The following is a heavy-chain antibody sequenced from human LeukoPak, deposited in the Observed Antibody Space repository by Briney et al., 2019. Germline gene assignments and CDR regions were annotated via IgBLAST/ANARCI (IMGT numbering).Heavy chain of an antibody. CDR3: ARVTGSIDY. J-gene: IGHJ4*02. Sequence: GASVKVSCKASGYTFTRDDINWVRQATGQGLEWMGWMNPKSGNTGFAQKFQGRVTMTRDTSISTAYMELGSLRSEDTAVYYCARVTGSIDYWGQGTLVTVSS. V-gene: IGHV1-8*01. CDR2: MNPKSGNT. D-gene: IGHD1-26*01. CDR1: GYTFTRDD.